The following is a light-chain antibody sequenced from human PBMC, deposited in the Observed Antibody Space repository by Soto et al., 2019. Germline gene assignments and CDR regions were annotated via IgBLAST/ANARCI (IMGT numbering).Light chain of an antibody. V-gene: IGLV2-23*02. CDR3: CSSGGSTTDV. CDR2: EVN. Sequence: QSALTQPASVSGSPGQSITISCTGTSSNVGSYKLVSWYQQHPGKAPKLMIFEVNKRPSGVSNRFSGSKSGNTASLTISGLKVEDEADYYCCSSGGSTTDVFATGTKLTVL. J-gene: IGLJ1*01. CDR1: SSNVGSYKL.